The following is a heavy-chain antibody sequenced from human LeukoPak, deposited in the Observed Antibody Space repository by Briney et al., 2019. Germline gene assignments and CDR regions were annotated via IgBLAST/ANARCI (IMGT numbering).Heavy chain of an antibody. J-gene: IGHJ4*02. D-gene: IGHD3-22*01. CDR2: INHSGST. Sequence: SETLSLTCAVYGGSFSGYYWSWLRQPPGKGLEWIGEINHSGSTNYNPSLKSRVTISVDTSKNQFSLKLSSVTAADTAVYYCARDHPLMINYYDSSGYSHAGFDYWSQGTLATVSS. CDR3: ARDHPLMINYYDSSGYSHAGFDY. CDR1: GGSFSGYY. V-gene: IGHV4-34*01.